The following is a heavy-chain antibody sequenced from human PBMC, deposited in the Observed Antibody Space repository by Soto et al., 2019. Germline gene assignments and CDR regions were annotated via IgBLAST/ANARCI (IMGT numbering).Heavy chain of an antibody. CDR2: ISSSSSYI. CDR3: ARVRGANYYFDY. Sequence: EVQLVESGGGLVKPGGSLRLSCAASGFTFSSYSMNWVRQAPGKGLEWVSSISSSSSYIYYADSVKGRFTISRDNAKNSLYLQMNSLRADDTAVYFCARVRGANYYFDYWGQGTLVTVSS. CDR1: GFTFSSYS. J-gene: IGHJ4*02. V-gene: IGHV3-21*01. D-gene: IGHD3-10*01.